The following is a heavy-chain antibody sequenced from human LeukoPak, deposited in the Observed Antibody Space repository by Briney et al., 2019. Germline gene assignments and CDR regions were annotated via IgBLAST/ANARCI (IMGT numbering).Heavy chain of an antibody. CDR1: GGSISSYY. CDR2: IYYSGST. CDR3: ARVGFGGFGELWFDP. Sequence: KPSETLSLTCTVSGGSISSYYWSWIRRPPGKGLEWIGYIYYSGSTNYNPSLKSRVTISVDTPKNQFSLKLSSVTAADTAGYYCARVGFGGFGELWFDPWGQGTLVTVSS. D-gene: IGHD3-10*01. J-gene: IGHJ5*02. V-gene: IGHV4-59*01.